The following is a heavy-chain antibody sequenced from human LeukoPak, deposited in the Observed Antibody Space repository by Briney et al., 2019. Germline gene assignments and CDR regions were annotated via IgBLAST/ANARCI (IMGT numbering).Heavy chain of an antibody. CDR3: ARDRRTWIQLLNWFDP. Sequence: HPSETLSLTCAVYGGSFSGYYWSWIRQPPGKGLEWIGEINHSGSTNYNPSLKSRVTISVDTSKNQFSLKLSSVTAADTAVYYCARDRRTWIQLLNWFDPWGQGTLVTVSS. V-gene: IGHV4-34*01. CDR2: INHSGST. J-gene: IGHJ5*02. D-gene: IGHD5-18*01. CDR1: GGSFSGYY.